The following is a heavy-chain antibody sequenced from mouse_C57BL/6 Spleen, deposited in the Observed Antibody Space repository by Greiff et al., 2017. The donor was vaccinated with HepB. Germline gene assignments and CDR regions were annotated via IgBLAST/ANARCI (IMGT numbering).Heavy chain of an antibody. Sequence: QVHVKQPGAELVMPGASVKLSCKASGYTFTSYWMHWVKQRPGQGLEWIGEIDPSDSYTNYNQKFKGKSTLTVDKSSSTAYMQLSSLTSEDSAVYYCARAMIRGDAMDYWGQGTSVTVSS. CDR3: ARAMIRGDAMDY. CDR1: GYTFTSYW. D-gene: IGHD2-4*01. CDR2: IDPSDSYT. V-gene: IGHV1-69*01. J-gene: IGHJ4*01.